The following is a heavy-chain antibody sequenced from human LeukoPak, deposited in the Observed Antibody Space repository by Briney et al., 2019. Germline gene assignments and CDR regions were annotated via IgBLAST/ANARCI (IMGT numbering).Heavy chain of an antibody. CDR2: ISSSGSTI. CDR3: ARGAVSYYDSMEYTYYFDY. Sequence: IPGGSLRLSCAASGFTFSDYYMSWIRQAPGKGLEWASYISSSGSTIYYADSVKGRFTISRDNAKNSLYLQMNSLRAEDTAVYYCARGAVSYYDSMEYTYYFDYWGQGTLVTVSS. V-gene: IGHV3-11*01. J-gene: IGHJ4*02. CDR1: GFTFSDYY. D-gene: IGHD3-22*01.